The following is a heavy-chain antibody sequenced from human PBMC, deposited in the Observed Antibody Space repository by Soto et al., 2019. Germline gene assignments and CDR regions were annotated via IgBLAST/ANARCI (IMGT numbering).Heavy chain of an antibody. J-gene: IGHJ4*02. CDR1: GFTFSSYG. CDR2: ISYDGSNK. Sequence: VGSLRLSCAASGFTFSSYGMHWVRQAPGKGLEWVAVISYDGSNKYYADSVKGRFTISRDNSKNTLYLQMNSLRAEDTAVYYCAKDLGGYCTNGVCYPHWWGPGTLVTVSS. D-gene: IGHD2-8*01. V-gene: IGHV3-30*18. CDR3: AKDLGGYCTNGVCYPHW.